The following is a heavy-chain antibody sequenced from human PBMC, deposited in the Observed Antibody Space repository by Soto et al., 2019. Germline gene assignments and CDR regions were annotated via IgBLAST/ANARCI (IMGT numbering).Heavy chain of an antibody. CDR2: INGRGDNT. Sequence: GGSXRLSCAASGFTFSSYAMSWVRQAPGRGLEWVSTINGRGDNTYYADSVKGRSTISRDNSKSTLYPQMNSLRVEDTAVYFCAKDPDSSGYSSWGQGTLVTVPQ. D-gene: IGHD3-22*01. V-gene: IGHV3-23*01. CDR1: GFTFSSYA. CDR3: AKDPDSSGYSS. J-gene: IGHJ5*02.